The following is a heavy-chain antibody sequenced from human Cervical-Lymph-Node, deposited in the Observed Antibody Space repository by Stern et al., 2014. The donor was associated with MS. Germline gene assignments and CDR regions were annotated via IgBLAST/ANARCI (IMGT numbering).Heavy chain of an antibody. CDR3: ARVSMVRGRMRGWFDP. Sequence: QVQLQASGPGLVKPSETLSLTCTVSGGSVSDDSYYWTWVRQPPGKGLEWIGYKYYSGRANYNPSLQSRVTISIDTSQNQFSLKMYSVNAADTAVYYCARVSMVRGRMRGWFDPWGQGSLVTVSS. D-gene: IGHD3-10*01. J-gene: IGHJ5*02. CDR1: GGSVSDDSYY. CDR2: KYYSGRA. V-gene: IGHV4-61*01.